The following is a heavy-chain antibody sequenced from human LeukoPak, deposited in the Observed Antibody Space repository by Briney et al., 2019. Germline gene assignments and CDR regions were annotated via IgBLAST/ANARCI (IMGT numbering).Heavy chain of an antibody. CDR2: IGSSSSYI. V-gene: IGHV3-21*01. D-gene: IGHD5-18*01. CDR1: GFTFSSYS. Sequence: GGSLRLSCAASGFTFSSYSMNWVRQAPGKGLEWVSSIGSSSSYIYYADSVKGRFTISRDNAKNSLYLQMNSLRAEDTAVYYCARIGMVTRGFDYWGQGTLVTVSS. J-gene: IGHJ4*02. CDR3: ARIGMVTRGFDY.